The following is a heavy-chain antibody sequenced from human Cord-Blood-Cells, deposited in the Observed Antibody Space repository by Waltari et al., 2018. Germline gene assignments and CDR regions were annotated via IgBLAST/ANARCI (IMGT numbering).Heavy chain of an antibody. J-gene: IGHJ4*02. Sequence: EVQLVESGGGLIQPGGSLRLSCPASGFTVSSNYMSWVRQAPGKGLEWVSVIYSGGSTYYADSVKGRFTISRDNSKNTLYLQMNSLRAEDTAVYYCARDIAAADPVDDYWGQGTLVTVSS. V-gene: IGHV3-53*01. CDR3: ARDIAAADPVDDY. CDR1: GFTVSSNY. CDR2: IYSGGST. D-gene: IGHD6-13*01.